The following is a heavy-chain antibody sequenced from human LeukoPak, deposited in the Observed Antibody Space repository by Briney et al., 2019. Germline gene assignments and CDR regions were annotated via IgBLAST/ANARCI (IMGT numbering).Heavy chain of an antibody. D-gene: IGHD3-22*01. J-gene: IGHJ4*02. V-gene: IGHV4-39*07. CDR3: ARDSLTMIVGRQKRGLDY. CDR2: VHNSGST. Sequence: PSETLSLTCIVSGGSITTSDNYWGWIRQPPGKGLEWIGAVHNSGSTYYNLSLKSRVTISVDTSKNQFSLKLSSVTAADTAVYYCARDSLTMIVGRQKRGLDYWGQGTLVTVSS. CDR1: GGSITTSDNY.